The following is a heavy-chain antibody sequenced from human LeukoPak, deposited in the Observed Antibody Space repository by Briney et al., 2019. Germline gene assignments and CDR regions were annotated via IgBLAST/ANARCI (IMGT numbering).Heavy chain of an antibody. J-gene: IGHJ4*02. Sequence: GGSLRLSCAASGFTFSNAWMSWVRQAPGKGLEWVGRIKSKTDGGTTDYAAPVKGRFTISGDDSKNTLYLQMNSLKTEDTAVYYCTTEHTYYYDSSGDHYSYWGQGTLVTVSS. CDR3: TTEHTYYYDSSGDHYSY. CDR1: GFTFSNAW. CDR2: IKSKTDGGTT. D-gene: IGHD3-22*01. V-gene: IGHV3-15*01.